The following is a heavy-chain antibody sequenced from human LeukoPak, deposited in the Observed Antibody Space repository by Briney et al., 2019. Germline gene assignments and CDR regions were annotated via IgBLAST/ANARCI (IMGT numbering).Heavy chain of an antibody. CDR3: ARDPYYYYGSGTFFYGMDV. Sequence: GGSLRLSCAASGFTFSSYAMHWVRQAPGKGLEWVAVISYDGSNKYYADSVKGRFTISRDNAKNSLYLQMNSLRDEDTAVYYCARDPYYYYGSGTFFYGMDVWGQGTTVTVSS. J-gene: IGHJ6*02. CDR2: ISYDGSNK. CDR1: GFTFSSYA. V-gene: IGHV3-30-3*01. D-gene: IGHD3-10*01.